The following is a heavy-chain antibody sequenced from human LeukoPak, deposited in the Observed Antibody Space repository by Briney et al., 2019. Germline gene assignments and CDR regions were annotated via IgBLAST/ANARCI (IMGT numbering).Heavy chain of an antibody. CDR1: GFTFSSYA. CDR3: ARAATTWYYFDY. CDR2: ISYDGSNK. V-gene: IGHV3-30*04. D-gene: IGHD5-12*01. J-gene: IGHJ4*02. Sequence: GGSLRLSCAASGFTFSSYAMHWVRQAPGKGLEWVAVISYDGSNKYYADSVKGRFTISRDNSKNTLYLQINSLRAEDTAVYYCARAATTWYYFDYWGQGTLVTVSS.